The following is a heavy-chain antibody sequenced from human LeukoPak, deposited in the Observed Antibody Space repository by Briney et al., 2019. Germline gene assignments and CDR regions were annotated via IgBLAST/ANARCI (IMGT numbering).Heavy chain of an antibody. Sequence: GGSPRLSCAASGFTFSDYSMHWVRQAPGEGLEWVSTISSTSSYIYFADSLKGRFTISRDNAKNSLYLQMSTLRAEDTAVYYCARGQLWQTGWFDPWGQGTLVTVSS. CDR3: ARGQLWQTGWFDP. D-gene: IGHD5-18*01. CDR2: ISSTSSYI. V-gene: IGHV3-21*01. CDR1: GFTFSDYS. J-gene: IGHJ5*02.